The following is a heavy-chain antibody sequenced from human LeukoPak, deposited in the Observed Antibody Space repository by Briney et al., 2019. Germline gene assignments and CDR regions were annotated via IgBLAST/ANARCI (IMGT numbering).Heavy chain of an antibody. CDR1: GCTFSSYG. J-gene: IGHJ4*02. D-gene: IGHD3-10*01. CDR3: ARDRSLRSFGELFL. CDR2: ISASGDNT. V-gene: IGHV3-23*01. Sequence: GWSLRLSCVASGCTFSSYGMSWLGQAPGNGLEWPSAISASGDNTYYADSVKARFPISRDNSKNTLSLQMSSLRPEDTAVYYCARDRSLRSFGELFLWAQQTLHSVPT.